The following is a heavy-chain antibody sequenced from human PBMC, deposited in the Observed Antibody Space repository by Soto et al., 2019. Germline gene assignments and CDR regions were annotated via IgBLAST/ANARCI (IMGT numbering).Heavy chain of an antibody. Sequence: XGSLRLSCAASGFTFSSYSMNWVRQAPGKGLEWISYISTTSSSIYYADSVKGRFTISRDNAKNSLFLQMNSLRDEDTAVYYCARNGVAFDYWGQGALVTVSS. CDR1: GFTFSSYS. CDR2: ISTTSSSI. J-gene: IGHJ4*02. CDR3: ARNGVAFDY. V-gene: IGHV3-48*02. D-gene: IGHD5-12*01.